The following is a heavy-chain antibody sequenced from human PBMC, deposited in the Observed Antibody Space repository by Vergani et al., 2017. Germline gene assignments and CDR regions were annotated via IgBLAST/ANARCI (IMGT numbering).Heavy chain of an antibody. CDR3: AVRPRVNLVGGDIVTKRTFDY. D-gene: IGHD3-10*01. CDR2: INNDGHT. V-gene: IGHV4-34*02. Sequence: QVQLQQWGAGVVKPSGTLSLTCAVFGESFSSFYWSWIRQPPGKRLEWIGEINNDGHTNYNPSLESRVTLSRDTAKNQFYLNLMSVTAADTAMYYCAVRPRVNLVGGDIVTKRTFDYWSQGSLVTVSS. J-gene: IGHJ4*02. CDR1: GESFSSFY.